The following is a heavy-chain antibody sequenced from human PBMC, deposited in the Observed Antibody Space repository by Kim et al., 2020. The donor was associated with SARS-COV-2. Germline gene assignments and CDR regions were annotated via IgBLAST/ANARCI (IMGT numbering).Heavy chain of an antibody. CDR3: ARDYYDSSGYYLNWFDP. D-gene: IGHD3-22*01. J-gene: IGHJ5*02. Sequence: FKGTVTITRDTSASTAYMELSSLRSEDTAVYYCARDYYDSSGYYLNWFDPWGQGTLVTVSS. V-gene: IGHV1-3*01.